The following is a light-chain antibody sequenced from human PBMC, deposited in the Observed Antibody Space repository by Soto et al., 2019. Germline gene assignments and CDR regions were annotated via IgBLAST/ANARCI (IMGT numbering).Light chain of an antibody. Sequence: PGERATLSCRASQSVSTYLAWYQQTPGRPPRLLIYDASKRAPGIPARFSGSGSGTDFTLTISSLQPEDFATYYCQQFNDYPFTFGQGTRLEIK. CDR2: DAS. J-gene: IGKJ5*01. CDR1: QSVSTY. CDR3: QQFNDYPFT. V-gene: IGKV3-11*01.